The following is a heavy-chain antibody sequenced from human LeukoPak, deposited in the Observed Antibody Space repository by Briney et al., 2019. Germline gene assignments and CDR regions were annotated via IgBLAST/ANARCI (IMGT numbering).Heavy chain of an antibody. D-gene: IGHD4-17*01. CDR1: GFTFSGYA. CDR3: AKSDPYGDSLIEI. V-gene: IGHV3-48*03. J-gene: IGHJ4*02. Sequence: GGSLRLSCAASGFTFSGYAMNWVRQAPGKGLEWLSHISSTGGTIYYADSVKGRLTVSRDNAKNSLYLQMNSLRAEDTAVCYCAKSDPYGDSLIEIWGQGALVTVSS. CDR2: ISSTGGTI.